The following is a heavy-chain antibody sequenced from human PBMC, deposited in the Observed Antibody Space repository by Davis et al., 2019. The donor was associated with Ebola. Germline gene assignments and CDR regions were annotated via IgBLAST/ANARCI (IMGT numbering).Heavy chain of an antibody. D-gene: IGHD3-3*01. CDR1: EFTLSSYA. V-gene: IGHV3-9*01. CDR2: ISWNSGRI. CDR3: AKAFTIFGVVIGVDI. J-gene: IGHJ3*02. Sequence: SLKISCAASEFTLSSYAMHWVRQAPGKGLEWVSGISWNSGRIGYADSVKGRFTISRDNAKNSLYLQMNSLRAEDTAVYYCAKAFTIFGVVIGVDIWGQGTMVTVS.